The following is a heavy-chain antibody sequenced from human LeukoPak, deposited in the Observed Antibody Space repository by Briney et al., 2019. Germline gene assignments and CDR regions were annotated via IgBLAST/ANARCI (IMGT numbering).Heavy chain of an antibody. CDR2: ISSSSSGSTT. CDR1: GFSFSDYY. D-gene: IGHD6-13*01. CDR3: AKDIVAAGLFFDY. Sequence: GGSLRLSCAASGFSFSDYYMGWIRQAPGKGLDWVSFISSSSSGSTTYYADSVKSRFTISRDNAKNSLYLQMDSLRAEDTAVYYCAKDIVAAGLFFDYWGQGTLVTVSS. J-gene: IGHJ4*02. V-gene: IGHV3-11*01.